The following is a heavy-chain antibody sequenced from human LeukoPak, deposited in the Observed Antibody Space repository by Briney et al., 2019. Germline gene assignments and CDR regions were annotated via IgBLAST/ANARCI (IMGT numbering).Heavy chain of an antibody. CDR1: GSTLRSYS. D-gene: IGHD3-22*01. Sequence: GGSLRLSCVSSGSTLRSYSMNWVRQAPGKGLEWVSYISSGSSLIHYADSVKGRFTISRDNAKNSLYLQMNNLRVEDTAVYYCAPTYYYESSGHQGGQGTLVTVSA. J-gene: IGHJ4*02. CDR3: APTYYYESSGHQ. V-gene: IGHV3-48*01. CDR2: ISSGSSLI.